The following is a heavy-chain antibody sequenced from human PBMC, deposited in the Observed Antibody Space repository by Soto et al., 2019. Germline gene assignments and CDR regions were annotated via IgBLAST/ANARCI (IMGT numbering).Heavy chain of an antibody. CDR1: GYTFTSYD. D-gene: IGHD5-12*01. J-gene: IGHJ4*02. CDR3: ARVPREMATIEFYY. Sequence: ASVKVSCKASGYTFTSYDINWVRQATGQGLEWMGWMNPNSGNTGYAQKFQGRVTMTRNTSISTAYMELSSLRSEDTAVYYCARVPREMATIEFYYWGQGTLVTVSS. CDR2: MNPNSGNT. V-gene: IGHV1-8*01.